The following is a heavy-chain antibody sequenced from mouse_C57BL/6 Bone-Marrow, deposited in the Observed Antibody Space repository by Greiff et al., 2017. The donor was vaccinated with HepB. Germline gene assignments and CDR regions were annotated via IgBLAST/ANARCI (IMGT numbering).Heavy chain of an antibody. D-gene: IGHD1-1*01. V-gene: IGHV1-59*01. CDR2: IDPSDSYT. J-gene: IGHJ2*01. CDR1: GYTFTSYW. Sequence: VQLQQPGAELVRPGTSVKLSCKASGYTFTSYWMHWVKQRTGQGLEWIGVIDPSDSYTNYNQKFKGKAKLPVDTSSSTAYMQLSSLTSEDSAFYYCASSYYYGLDYWGQGTTLTVSS. CDR3: ASSYYYGLDY.